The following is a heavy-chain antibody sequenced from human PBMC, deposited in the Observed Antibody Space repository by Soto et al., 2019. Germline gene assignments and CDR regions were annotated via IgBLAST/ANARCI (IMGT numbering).Heavy chain of an antibody. CDR1: GYTLNEVA. CDR2: FDPDEAET. V-gene: IGHV1-24*01. Sequence: QVPLVQSGAEVKKPGASVKVSCKVSGYTLNEVAMHWVRQAPGKGLEWLGGFDPDEAETIYAQHFQGRVTKTEDTSTDTVYMELSSLRSADTALYFCTTYHGDYNFDHWGQGTLVTVSS. CDR3: TTYHGDYNFDH. J-gene: IGHJ5*02. D-gene: IGHD4-17*01.